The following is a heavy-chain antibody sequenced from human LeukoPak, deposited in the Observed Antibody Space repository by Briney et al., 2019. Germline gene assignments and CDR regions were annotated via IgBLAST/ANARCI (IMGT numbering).Heavy chain of an antibody. CDR3: ARDRGYCSSTSCYNWFDP. J-gene: IGHJ5*02. CDR2: IKQDGSEK. V-gene: IGHV3-7*01. D-gene: IGHD2-2*01. CDR1: GFTFSSYW. Sequence: PGGSLRLSCAASGFTFSSYWMSLVRQAPGKGLEWVANIKQDGSEKYYVDSVKGRFTVSRDNAKNSLYLQMNSLRAEDTAVYYCARDRGYCSSTSCYNWFDPWGQGTLVTVSS.